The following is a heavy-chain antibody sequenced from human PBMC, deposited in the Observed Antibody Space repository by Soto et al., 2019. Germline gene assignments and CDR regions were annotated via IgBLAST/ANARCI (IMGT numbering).Heavy chain of an antibody. CDR3: ARLYGSGSYYGAYYYYGMDV. CDR2: INGPGNST. J-gene: IGHJ6*02. CDR1: GFTFSSYA. V-gene: IGHV3-23*01. D-gene: IGHD3-10*01. Sequence: GSLRLSCAASGFTFSSYAMTWVRQAPGKGLEWVSVINGPGNSTYYADSVKGRFTISRDNSKNTQYLQMNSLRAEDTALYYCARLYGSGSYYGAYYYYGMDVWGQGTTVTVSS.